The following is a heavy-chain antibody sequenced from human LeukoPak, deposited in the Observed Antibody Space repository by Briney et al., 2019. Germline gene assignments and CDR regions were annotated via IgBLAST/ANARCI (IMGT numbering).Heavy chain of an antibody. CDR2: IRSKANSYAT. J-gene: IGHJ6*03. Sequence: QTGGSLRLSCAASTFTFSGSAIHWVRQASGKGLEWVGRIRSKANSYATAYAASVKGRFTISRDDSKNTAYLQMNSLKTEDTAVYYCTRLKYYYYYMDVWGKGTTVTVSS. CDR1: TFTFSGSA. CDR3: TRLKYYYYYMDV. V-gene: IGHV3-73*01.